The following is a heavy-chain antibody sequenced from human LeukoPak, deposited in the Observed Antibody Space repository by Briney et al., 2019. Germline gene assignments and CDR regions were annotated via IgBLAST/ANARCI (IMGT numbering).Heavy chain of an antibody. J-gene: IGHJ5*01. V-gene: IGHV3-33*01. D-gene: IGHD6-19*01. CDR1: GXTFSSYG. CDR3: ARVGYNTGWYEF. CDR2: IWEDGSNI. Sequence: PGGSLRLSCAASGXTFSSYGMHWVRQAPGKGLDWVAGIWEDGSNIYYADSVKGRFTISRDNSMNTLYLQMNSLRAEDTAVYYCARVGYNTGWYEFWGQGTLVIVSS.